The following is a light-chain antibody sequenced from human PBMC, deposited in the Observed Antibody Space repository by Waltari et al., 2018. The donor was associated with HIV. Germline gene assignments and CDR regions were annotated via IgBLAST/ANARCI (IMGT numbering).Light chain of an antibody. V-gene: IGKV3-15*01. J-gene: IGKJ5*01. CDR3: QQYNNWPPIT. CDR2: HAS. Sequence: EIVMTQSPATLSVSPGERATLSCRASQSVGSHLAWYHQKPGQAPRLLIYHASTRATGVPARFSGSGSGTEFTLTISSLQSEDFATYYCQQYNNWPPITFGQGTRLEIK. CDR1: QSVGSH.